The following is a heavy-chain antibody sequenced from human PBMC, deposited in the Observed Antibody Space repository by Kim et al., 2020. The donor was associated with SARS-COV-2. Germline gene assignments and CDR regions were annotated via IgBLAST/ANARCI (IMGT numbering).Heavy chain of an antibody. CDR1: GYTFTSYY. CDR2: INPSGGST. D-gene: IGHD2-21*02. V-gene: IGHV1-46*01. J-gene: IGHJ4*02. CDR3: ARGPSPYCGGDCYGTDY. Sequence: ASVKVSCKASGYTFTSYYMHWVRQAPGQGLEWMGIINPSGGSTSYAQKFQGRVTMTRDTSTSTVYMELSSLRSEDTAVYYCARGPSPYCGGDCYGTDYWGQGTLVTVSS.